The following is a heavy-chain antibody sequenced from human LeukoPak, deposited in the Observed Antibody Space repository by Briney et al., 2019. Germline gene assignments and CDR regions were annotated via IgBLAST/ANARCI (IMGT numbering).Heavy chain of an antibody. J-gene: IGHJ5*02. D-gene: IGHD3-16*01. Sequence: PGRSMRPSCAAYGFTLSRYWMSWVSQAQRKGLEWEAKIKQDGSEKDYVDSVQGRFTISRDNAKNSLSLQMNSLRVEDTAVYYCARGPPYTSTRYNWFDRWGQGTLVTVSS. CDR1: GFTLSRYW. CDR2: IKQDGSEK. V-gene: IGHV3-7*04. CDR3: ARGPPYTSTRYNWFDR.